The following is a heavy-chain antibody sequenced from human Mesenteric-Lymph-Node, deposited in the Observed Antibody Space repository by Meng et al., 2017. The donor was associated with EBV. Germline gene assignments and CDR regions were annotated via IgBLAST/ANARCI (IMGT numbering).Heavy chain of an antibody. V-gene: IGHV3-30*18. CDR1: GFTFTNYG. J-gene: IGHJ4*02. CDR2: ISYDGSNT. D-gene: IGHD6-19*01. Sequence: QVQLVESGXGVFQPGXALRLSXAASGFTFTNYGMLWGRQAPGKGLEWVAFISYDGSNTFYADSVKGRFTISRDNSRNTLYLQMNSLRSEDTAVYYCGKDLKVAGSTGLDYWGQGTLVNVSS. CDR3: GKDLKVAGSTGLDY.